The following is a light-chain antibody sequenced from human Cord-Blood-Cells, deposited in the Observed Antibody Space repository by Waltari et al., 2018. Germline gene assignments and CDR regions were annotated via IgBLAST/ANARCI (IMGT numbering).Light chain of an antibody. V-gene: IGKV3-20*01. CDR3: QQYDSSPRYS. Sequence: VSTQSPGTLSLSPGDRATLSCRSSQSVRSSYLAWYQQKPGQAPSLLLYGASGRATGIPDRLSGGGCGTDFTLTTSRLVPEDCAVYYCQQYDSSPRYSFGQGTKLEIK. J-gene: IGKJ2*03. CDR1: QSVRSSY. CDR2: GAS.